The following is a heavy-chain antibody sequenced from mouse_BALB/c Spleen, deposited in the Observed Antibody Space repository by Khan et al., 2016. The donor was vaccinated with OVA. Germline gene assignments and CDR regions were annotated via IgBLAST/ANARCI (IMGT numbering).Heavy chain of an antibody. D-gene: IGHD2-10*02. J-gene: IGHJ4*01. CDR2: IWGGGTT. CDR3: AKGVWSYFYAVDY. V-gene: IGHV2-6-5*01. CDR1: GFSLTDYD. Sequence: QVQLKQSGPGLVAPSQSLSITCSASGFSLTDYDVSWIRQPPGKGLEWLGVIWGGGTTYYNSVLETRLSISKDNSKSRVFLNTISLQTDDTAMYYDAKGVWSYFYAVDYWGQGTSVNVSA.